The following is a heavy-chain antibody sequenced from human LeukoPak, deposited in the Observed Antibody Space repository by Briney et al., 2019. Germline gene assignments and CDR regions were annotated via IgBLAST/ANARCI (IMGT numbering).Heavy chain of an antibody. V-gene: IGHV3-11*04. Sequence: PGGSLRLSCAASGFSFSDYYMHWFRQAPGKGLEWVSYISSSGSTIYYADSVKGRFTISRDNAKNSLYLQMNSLRAEDTAVYYCARVSYSSGWYGGAYFDYWGQGTLVTVSS. CDR1: GFSFSDYY. J-gene: IGHJ4*02. CDR3: ARVSYSSGWYGGAYFDY. CDR2: ISSSGSTI. D-gene: IGHD6-19*01.